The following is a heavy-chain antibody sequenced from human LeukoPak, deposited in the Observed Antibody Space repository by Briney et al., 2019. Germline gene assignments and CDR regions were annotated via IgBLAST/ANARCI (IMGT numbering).Heavy chain of an antibody. CDR2: IYYNGYT. Sequence: SETLSLTCTVSGGSIGTYYWSWIRQPPGKGLEWIGYIYYNGYTDYNPSLKSRVTISVHTSKNQFSLKLSSVTAADTAVYYCARGGFGTYYDFWSGYYGLDYWGQGTLVTVSS. CDR1: GGSIGTYY. D-gene: IGHD3-3*01. J-gene: IGHJ4*02. V-gene: IGHV4-59*12. CDR3: ARGGFGTYYDFWSGYYGLDY.